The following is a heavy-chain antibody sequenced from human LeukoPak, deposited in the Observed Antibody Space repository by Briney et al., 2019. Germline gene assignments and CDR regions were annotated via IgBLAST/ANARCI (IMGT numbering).Heavy chain of an antibody. CDR2: ISGSGGST. CDR1: GFTFSSYA. J-gene: IGHJ4*02. D-gene: IGHD5-18*01. CDR3: ARGGHVDTAMVTGGFDY. Sequence: GGSLRLSCAASGFTFSSYAMSWVRQAPGKGLEWVSAISGSGGSTYYADSVKGRFTISRDNSKNTLYLQMNSLRAEDTAVYYCARGGHVDTAMVTGGFDYWGQGTLVTVSS. V-gene: IGHV3-23*01.